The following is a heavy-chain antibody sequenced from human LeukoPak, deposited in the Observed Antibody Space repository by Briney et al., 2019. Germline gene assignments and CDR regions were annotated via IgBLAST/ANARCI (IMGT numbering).Heavy chain of an antibody. V-gene: IGHV1-2*02. D-gene: IGHD3-3*01. CDR2: INPNSGGT. CDR3: ARDPYYDSRENWFDP. Sequence: GASVKVSCKASGYTFTGYYMHWVRQAPGQGLEWMGWINPNSGGTNYAQKFQGRVTMTRDTSISTAYMELSRLRSDDTAVYYCARDPYYDSRENWFDPWGRGTRVTVPS. J-gene: IGHJ5*02. CDR1: GYTFTGYY.